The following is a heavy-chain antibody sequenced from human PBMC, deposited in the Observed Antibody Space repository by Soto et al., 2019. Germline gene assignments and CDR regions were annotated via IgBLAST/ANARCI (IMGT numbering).Heavy chain of an antibody. J-gene: IGHJ3*02. V-gene: IGHV3-30*18. CDR3: AKDYTKIVARPTAFDI. D-gene: IGHD6-6*01. CDR1: GFTFSSYG. Sequence: QVQLVETGGDVVQPGRSLRLSCAASGFTFSSYGMHWVRQAPGKGLEWVAVISYDGSNKYYADSVKGRFTSSRDNSKNTLYLRMTSLRAMDTAVYYCAKDYTKIVARPTAFDIWGQGTMVTGSS. CDR2: ISYDGSNK.